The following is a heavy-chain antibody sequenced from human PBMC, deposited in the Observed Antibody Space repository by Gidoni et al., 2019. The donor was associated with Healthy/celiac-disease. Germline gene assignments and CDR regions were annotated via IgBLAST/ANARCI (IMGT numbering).Heavy chain of an antibody. V-gene: IGHV3-23*01. D-gene: IGHD6-6*01. CDR2: ISGSGCST. J-gene: IGHJ4*02. CDR1: GLAGSSYA. Sequence: EGQLLEAGGGEVQPGGSLRLTCAGSGLAGSSYAMSWVRQAPGQGLECVSAISGSGCSTSYAYSVNVRFTISRDNSKNTLYLQMNSLRAEDTAVYYCAKAIAARPLYFDYWGQGTLVTVSS. CDR3: AKAIAARPLYFDY.